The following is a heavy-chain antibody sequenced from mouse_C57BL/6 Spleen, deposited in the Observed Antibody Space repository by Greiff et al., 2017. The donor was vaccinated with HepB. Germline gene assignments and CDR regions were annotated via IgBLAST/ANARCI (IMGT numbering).Heavy chain of an antibody. CDR1: GFTFSDYG. V-gene: IGHV5-17*01. CDR3: ARLYYDGSSYYYAMDY. CDR2: ISRGSSTI. D-gene: IGHD1-1*01. Sequence: EVHLVESGGGLVKPGGSLKLSCAASGFTFSDYGMHWVRQAPETGLEWVAYISRGSSTIYYADTVQGRFPLSRDNAKNTLFLTMTSLRSEDTAMFYCARLYYDGSSYYYAMDYWGQGTSVTVSS. J-gene: IGHJ4*01.